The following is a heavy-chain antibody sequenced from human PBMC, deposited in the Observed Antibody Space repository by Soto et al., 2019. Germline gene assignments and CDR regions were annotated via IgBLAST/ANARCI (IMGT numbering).Heavy chain of an antibody. CDR1: GGSISSGGYY. Sequence: QVQLQESGPGLVKPSQTLSLTCTVSGGSISSGGYYWSWIRQHPGKGLEWIGYIYYSGSTYYNPSLKYLDTISVDRSKNQFALTLSSVTAAGTAVCYCARGVTMVRGVSQTPNVDYWGQGTLVTVSS. CDR2: IYYSGST. CDR3: ARGVTMVRGVSQTPNVDY. J-gene: IGHJ4*02. D-gene: IGHD3-10*01. V-gene: IGHV4-31*01.